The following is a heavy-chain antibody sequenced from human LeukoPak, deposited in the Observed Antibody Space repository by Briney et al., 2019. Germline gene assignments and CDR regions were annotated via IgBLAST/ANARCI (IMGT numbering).Heavy chain of an antibody. V-gene: IGHV4-61*01. CDR1: GGSIGSGSYY. Sequence: SETLSLTCTVSGGSIGSGSYYWSWIRQPPGKGLEWIGYIYYSGSTNYNPSLKSRVTISVDTSKNQFSLKLSSVTAADTAVYYCARDADGWFDPWGQGTLVTVSS. J-gene: IGHJ5*02. CDR2: IYYSGST. CDR3: ARDADGWFDP. D-gene: IGHD5-24*01.